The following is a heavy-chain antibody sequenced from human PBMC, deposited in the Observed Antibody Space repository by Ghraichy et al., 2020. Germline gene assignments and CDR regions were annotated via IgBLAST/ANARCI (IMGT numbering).Heavy chain of an antibody. Sequence: SETLSLTCAVSGGSIKTYSWTWIRQPPGKGLEWIGSIDDSGSTKYNPPLKNRVTISLDTSKNQFSLKLTSVTAADTAFYFCAMDSPDYGGNGLDYWGQGTLVGVSS. CDR1: GGSIKTYS. CDR3: AMDSPDYGGNGLDY. D-gene: IGHD4-23*01. J-gene: IGHJ4*02. V-gene: IGHV4-59*01. CDR2: IDDSGST.